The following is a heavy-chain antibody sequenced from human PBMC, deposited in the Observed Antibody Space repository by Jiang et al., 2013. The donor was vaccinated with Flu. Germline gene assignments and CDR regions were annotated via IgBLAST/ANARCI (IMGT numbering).Heavy chain of an antibody. CDR3: AREVLSVTVVPGAPDYYFYYGMDV. J-gene: IGHJ6*02. V-gene: IGHV4-59*01. Sequence: GPGLVKPSETLSLTCTVSGGSISGYHWNWIRQPPGKGLEWIGYVYYSGTTNYNPSLQSRVTILVDTSTNQLSLKLTSVTAADTAMYYCAREVLSVTVVPGAPDYYFYYGMDVWGQGTTVTVSS. CDR1: GGSISGYH. D-gene: IGHD3-10*01. CDR2: VYYSGTT.